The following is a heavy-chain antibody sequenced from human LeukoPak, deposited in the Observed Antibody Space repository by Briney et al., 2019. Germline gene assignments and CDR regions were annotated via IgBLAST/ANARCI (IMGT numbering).Heavy chain of an antibody. CDR1: GFTFTSSA. D-gene: IGHD3-10*01. CDR3: AASITMVRGVILPKYGMDV. CDR2: IVVGSGNT. J-gene: IGHJ6*02. V-gene: IGHV1-58*02. Sequence: SVKVSFKASGFTFTSSAMQWVRQARGQRLEWIGWIVVGSGNTNYAQKFQERVTITRDMSTSTAYMELSSLRSEDTAVYYCAASITMVRGVILPKYGMDVWGQGTTVTVSS.